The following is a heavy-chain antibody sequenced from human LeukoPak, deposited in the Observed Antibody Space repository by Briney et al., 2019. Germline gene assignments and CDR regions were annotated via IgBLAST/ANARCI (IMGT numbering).Heavy chain of an antibody. CDR3: AKVRTGAGYYGSGSYLPSHPTFDY. CDR1: GFTFSSYA. CDR2: ISGSGGST. Sequence: GSLRLSCAASGFTFSSYAMSWVRQAPGKGLEWVSAISGSGGSTYYADSVKGRFTISRDNSKNTLYLQMNSLRAEDTAVYYCAKVRTGAGYYGSGSYLPSHPTFDYWGQGTLVTVSS. V-gene: IGHV3-23*01. D-gene: IGHD3-10*01. J-gene: IGHJ4*02.